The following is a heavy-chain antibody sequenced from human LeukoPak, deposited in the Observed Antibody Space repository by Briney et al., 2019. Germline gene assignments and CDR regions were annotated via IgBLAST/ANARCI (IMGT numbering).Heavy chain of an antibody. D-gene: IGHD3-16*01. CDR1: GYTFTVNH. Sequence: ASVKVSCKASGYTFTVNHVHWVRQAPGQGLEWMGWNDPNSGGTKYAQKFQDRVAMTSDTSISTAYMELSGLRSDDTAVYYCARDLDWFDPWGQGTLVTVSS. V-gene: IGHV1-2*02. J-gene: IGHJ5*02. CDR2: NDPNSGGT. CDR3: ARDLDWFDP.